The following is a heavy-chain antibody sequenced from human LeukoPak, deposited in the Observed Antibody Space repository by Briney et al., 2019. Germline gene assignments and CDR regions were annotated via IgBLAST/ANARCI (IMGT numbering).Heavy chain of an antibody. J-gene: IGHJ6*02. CDR1: GYTFTSYD. CDR2: MNPNSGNT. Sequence: ASVKVSCKASGYTFTSYDINWVRQATGQGLEWMGWMNPNSGNTGYAQKFQGRVTMTRNTSISTAYMELSSLRSEDTAVYYRARGKGATISYYYYGTDVWGQGTTVTVSS. CDR3: ARGKGATISYYYYGTDV. D-gene: IGHD5-12*01. V-gene: IGHV1-8*01.